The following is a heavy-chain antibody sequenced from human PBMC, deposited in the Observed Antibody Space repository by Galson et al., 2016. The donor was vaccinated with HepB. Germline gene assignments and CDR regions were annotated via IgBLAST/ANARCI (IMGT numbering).Heavy chain of an antibody. Sequence: SLRLSCAGSGFNFNNAWLSWVRQAPGKGLEWVGTIKSKAVGETTDYAAPVQGRFTISRDDSKNMVFPQMNSLKTDDTAVYYCACPTGLLFDYWGQGTLVSVSS. CDR1: GFNFNNAW. J-gene: IGHJ4*02. CDR2: IKSKAVGETT. V-gene: IGHV3-15*01. CDR3: ACPTGLLFDY. D-gene: IGHD2-21*02.